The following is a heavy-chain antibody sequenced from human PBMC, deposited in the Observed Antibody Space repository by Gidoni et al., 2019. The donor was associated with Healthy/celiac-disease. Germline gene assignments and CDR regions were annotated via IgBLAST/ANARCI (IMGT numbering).Heavy chain of an antibody. CDR2: IYYSGST. CDR1: GGSISSSSYY. D-gene: IGHD6-13*01. Sequence: QLQLQESGPGLVKPSETLSLTCTVPGGSISSSSYYWGWIRQPPGKGLEWIGSIYYSGSTYYNPSLKSRVTISVDTSKNQFSLKLSSVTAADTAVYYCARRRRYSSRGYFDLWGRGTLVTVSS. CDR3: ARRRRYSSRGYFDL. J-gene: IGHJ2*01. V-gene: IGHV4-39*01.